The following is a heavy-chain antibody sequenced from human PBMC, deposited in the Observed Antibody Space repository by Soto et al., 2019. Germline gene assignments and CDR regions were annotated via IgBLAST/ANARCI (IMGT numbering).Heavy chain of an antibody. CDR2: ISSSGNTM. J-gene: IGHJ4*02. V-gene: IGHV3-48*01. Sequence: EVQLVDAGGGLVQPGGSLRLSCAASGFTFSSYSMNWVRQAPGKGLEWVSYISSSGNTMYHADSVKGRFTISRDNDRNSLYLQLNSLRAEDTAVYYCARGGYYSDYWGQGTLVTVSS. CDR3: ARGGYYSDY. D-gene: IGHD3-22*01. CDR1: GFTFSSYS.